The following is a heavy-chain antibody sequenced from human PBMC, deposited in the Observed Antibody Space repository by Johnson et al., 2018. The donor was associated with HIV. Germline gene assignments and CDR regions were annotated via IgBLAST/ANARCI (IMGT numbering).Heavy chain of an antibody. J-gene: IGHJ3*02. Sequence: QVQLVESGGGVVRPGGSLRLSCAASGFTFDDYGMSWVRQAPGKGLEWVAVIWYDGSNKSYADSVKGRFTISRDNSKDTLSLQMNSLRDEDTAVYYCAKVRRPGGVRDVFDIWGQGTTVTVSS. CDR3: AKVRRPGGVRDVFDI. CDR2: IWYDGSNK. V-gene: IGHV3-33*06. CDR1: GFTFDDYG. D-gene: IGHD2-8*02.